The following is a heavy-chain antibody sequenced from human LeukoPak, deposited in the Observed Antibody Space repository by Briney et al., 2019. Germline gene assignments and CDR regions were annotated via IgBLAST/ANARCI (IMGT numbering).Heavy chain of an antibody. CDR2: IYSDDST. V-gene: IGHV3-66*01. J-gene: IGHJ3*02. CDR3: ARWVGATWAFDI. Sequence: GGSLRLSCAASGFTVNSNYMSWVRQAPGKGQEWVSLIYSDDSTYYADSVKGRFTISRDNSENTLYLQMSSLRAEDTAVYYCARWVGATWAFDIWGQGTMVTVSS. CDR1: GFTVNSNY. D-gene: IGHD1-26*01.